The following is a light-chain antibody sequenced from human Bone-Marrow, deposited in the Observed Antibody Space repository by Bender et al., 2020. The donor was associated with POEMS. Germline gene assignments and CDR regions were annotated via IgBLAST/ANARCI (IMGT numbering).Light chain of an antibody. CDR3: QSYDSSNVV. CDR1: SGSIASNY. J-gene: IGLJ2*01. CDR2: EDN. Sequence: FMLTPPHSVSESPGKTVTISCTRSSGSIASNYVQWYQQRPCSAPTTVIYEDNQSPSGVPDRFSGSIDSSSNSASLTISGLKTEDEADYYCQSYDSSNVVFGGGTQLTVL. V-gene: IGLV6-57*04.